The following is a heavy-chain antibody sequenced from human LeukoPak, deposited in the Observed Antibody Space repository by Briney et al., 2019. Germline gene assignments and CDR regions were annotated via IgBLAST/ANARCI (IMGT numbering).Heavy chain of an antibody. Sequence: PSETLSLTCTVSGGSISSDGYYWSWIRQPPGKGLEWIGYIYHSGSTYYNPSLKSRVTISVDRSKNQFSLKLSSVTAADTAVYYCARDSRVPTASSDWFDPWGQGTLVSVFS. D-gene: IGHD2-2*01. CDR1: GGSISSDGYY. V-gene: IGHV4-30-2*01. J-gene: IGHJ5*02. CDR3: ARDSRVPTASSDWFDP. CDR2: IYHSGST.